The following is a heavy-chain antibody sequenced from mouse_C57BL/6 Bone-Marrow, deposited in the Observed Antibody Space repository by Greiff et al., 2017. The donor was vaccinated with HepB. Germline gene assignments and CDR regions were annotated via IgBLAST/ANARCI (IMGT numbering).Heavy chain of an antibody. J-gene: IGHJ3*01. CDR3: ARAWFAY. Sequence: EVKVEESGPGLVKPSQSLSLTCSVTGYSITSGYYWNWIRQFPGNKLEWMGYISYDGSNNYNPSLKNRISITRDTSKNQFFLKLNSVTTEDTATYYCARAWFAYWGQGTLVTVSA. CDR1: GYSITSGYY. CDR2: ISYDGSN. V-gene: IGHV3-6*01.